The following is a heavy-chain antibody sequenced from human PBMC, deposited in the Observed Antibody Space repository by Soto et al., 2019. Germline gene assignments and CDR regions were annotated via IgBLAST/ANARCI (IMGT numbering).Heavy chain of an antibody. D-gene: IGHD2-15*01. Sequence: PSETLSLTCTVSGCSISISSYYWGWIRQPPGKGLEWIGSIYYSGSTYYNPSLKSRVTISVDTSKNQFSLKLSSVTAADTAVYYCARHTPAISISDHWGQGTLVTVS. V-gene: IGHV4-39*01. CDR3: ARHTPAISISDH. CDR1: GCSISISSYY. CDR2: IYYSGST. J-gene: IGHJ4*02.